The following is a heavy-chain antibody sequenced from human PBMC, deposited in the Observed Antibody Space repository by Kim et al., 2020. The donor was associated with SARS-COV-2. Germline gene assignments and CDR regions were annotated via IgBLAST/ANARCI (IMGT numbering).Heavy chain of an antibody. D-gene: IGHD4-17*01. J-gene: IGHJ4*02. CDR3: ARLGGGYGEFADY. Sequence: YSPSFQGQVPISADKSISTAYLQWSSLKASDTAMYYCARLGGGYGEFADYWGQGTLVTVSS. V-gene: IGHV5-51*01.